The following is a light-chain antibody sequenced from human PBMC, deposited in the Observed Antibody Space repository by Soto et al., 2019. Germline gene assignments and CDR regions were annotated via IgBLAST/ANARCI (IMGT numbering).Light chain of an antibody. CDR2: DST. V-gene: IGKV3-11*01. CDR3: QQRNVWPPIT. J-gene: IGKJ5*01. Sequence: VLTQSPAPLSLSPGERATLSCRSSQSIHTSLAWYQQKPGQPPRLVVYDSTLRANGVPDRFGGSRSGTEFTLTINNLEPEDFAVYYCQQRNVWPPITLGQGTRLEIK. CDR1: QSIHTS.